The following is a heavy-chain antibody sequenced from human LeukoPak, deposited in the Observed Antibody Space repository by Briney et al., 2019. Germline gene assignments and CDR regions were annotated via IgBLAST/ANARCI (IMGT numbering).Heavy chain of an antibody. J-gene: IGHJ4*02. V-gene: IGHV4-31*03. CDR1: GGSISSGGYY. CDR2: IYYSGST. Sequence: PSQTLSLTCTVSGGSISSGGYYWIWIRQHPGKGLEWIGYIYYSGSTYYNPSLKSRVTISVDTSKNQFSLKLSSVTAADTAVYYCARAKTYYYDSSGYYFFDYWGQGTLVTVSS. CDR3: ARAKTYYYDSSGYYFFDY. D-gene: IGHD3-22*01.